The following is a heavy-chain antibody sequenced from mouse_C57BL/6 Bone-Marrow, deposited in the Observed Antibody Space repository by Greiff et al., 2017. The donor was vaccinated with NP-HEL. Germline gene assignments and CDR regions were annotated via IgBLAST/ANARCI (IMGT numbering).Heavy chain of an antibody. CDR1: GFSLTSYG. Sequence: VQLQQSGPGLVQPSQSLSITCTVSGFSLTSYGVHWVRQSPGKGLEWLGVIWRGGSTDYNAAFMSRLSITKDNSKSQVFFKMNSLQADDTAIYYCAKYGSSSYWYFDVWGTGTTVTVSS. J-gene: IGHJ1*03. CDR3: AKYGSSSYWYFDV. D-gene: IGHD1-1*01. CDR2: IWRGGST. V-gene: IGHV2-5*01.